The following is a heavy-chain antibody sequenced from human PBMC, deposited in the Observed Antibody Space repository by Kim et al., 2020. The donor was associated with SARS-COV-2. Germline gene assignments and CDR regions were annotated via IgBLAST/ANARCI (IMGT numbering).Heavy chain of an antibody. J-gene: IGHJ5*02. D-gene: IGHD6-13*01. CDR2: IYHSGST. CDR3: ARDQHYRDSSWYWPGEQSKGNWFDP. CDR1: GGSISSSNW. V-gene: IGHV4-4*02. Sequence: SETLSLTCAVSGGSISSSNWWSWVRQPPGKGLEWIGEIYHSGSTNYNPSLKSRVTISVDKSKNQFSLKLSSVTAADTAVYYCARDQHYRDSSWYWPGEQSKGNWFDPWGQGTLVTVSS.